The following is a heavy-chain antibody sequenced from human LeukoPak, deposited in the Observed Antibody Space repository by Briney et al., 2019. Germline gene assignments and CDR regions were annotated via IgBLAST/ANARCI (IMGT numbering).Heavy chain of an antibody. CDR2: IRSNTYGGTT. D-gene: IGHD3/OR15-3a*01. J-gene: IGHJ4*02. V-gene: IGHV3-49*04. CDR3: TSGLWTY. Sequence: GGSLRLSCTASGFTFGDYAMSWVRQAPGKGLEWVGFIRSNTYGGTTQYAASVKGRFTVSRDDSKSIAYLQMNSLKTEDTAMYYCTSGLWTYWGQGTLVTVSS. CDR1: GFTFGDYA.